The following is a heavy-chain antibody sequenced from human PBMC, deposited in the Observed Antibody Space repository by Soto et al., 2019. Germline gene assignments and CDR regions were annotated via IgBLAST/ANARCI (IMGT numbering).Heavy chain of an antibody. V-gene: IGHV2-5*02. CDR1: GFSVSSNGAR. J-gene: IGHJ4*02. Sequence: QITLKESGPPLVKPTQTLTMTCSLSGFSVSSNGARVGWIRQPPGKALEWLALIYWDDDKKYNPSLKSRLTLTKDTSENQVVLTVTDVDPADTATYYCVHGTLGSYGHVYIDYWGQGTLVTVSS. CDR2: IYWDDDK. D-gene: IGHD5-18*01. CDR3: VHGTLGSYGHVYIDY.